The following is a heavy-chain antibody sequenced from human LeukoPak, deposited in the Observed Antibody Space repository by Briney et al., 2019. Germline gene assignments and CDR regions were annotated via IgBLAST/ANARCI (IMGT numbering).Heavy chain of an antibody. J-gene: IGHJ4*02. D-gene: IGHD4-11*01. CDR3: ARDPTTQTFDY. CDR2: ISTYNGNT. Sequence: ASVKVSCKASGYTFTSYGISWVRQAPGQRLEWMGWISTYNGNTNYAQKLQGRVTMTTDTSTTTAYMELRSLTSDDTAVYYCARDPTTQTFDYWGQGTLVTVSS. V-gene: IGHV1-18*01. CDR1: GYTFTSYG.